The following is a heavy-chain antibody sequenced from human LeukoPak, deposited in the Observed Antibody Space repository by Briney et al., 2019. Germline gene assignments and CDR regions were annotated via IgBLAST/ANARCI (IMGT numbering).Heavy chain of an antibody. CDR1: GYTFTRYY. D-gene: IGHD3-3*01. CDR3: ARGRFLEWLLTSDYGMDV. V-gene: IGHV1-2*02. J-gene: IGHJ6*02. Sequence: ASVKVSCKASGYTFTRYYMHWVRQAPGQGLEWMGWINPNSGGTNYAQKFQGRVTMTRDTSISTAYMELSGLRSDDTAVYYCARGRFLEWLLTSDYGMDVWGQGTTVTVSS. CDR2: INPNSGGT.